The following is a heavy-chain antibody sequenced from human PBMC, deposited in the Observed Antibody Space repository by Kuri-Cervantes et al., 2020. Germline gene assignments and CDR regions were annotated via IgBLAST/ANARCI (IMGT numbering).Heavy chain of an antibody. Sequence: SETLSLTCGVSGGSISSGGYSWNWSRQPPGKGLEWIGNIYHSGSTFYNPSLKSRVTISVDRSKNQLSLKLSSLTAADTAVYYCARGRYSYYDILTGGMDVWGQGTTVTVSS. CDR2: IYHSGST. V-gene: IGHV4-30-2*01. D-gene: IGHD3-9*01. CDR3: ARGRYSYYDILTGGMDV. CDR1: GGSISSGGYS. J-gene: IGHJ6*02.